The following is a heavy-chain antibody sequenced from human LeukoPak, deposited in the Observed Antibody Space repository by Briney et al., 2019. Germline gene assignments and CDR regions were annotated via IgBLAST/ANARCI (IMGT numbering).Heavy chain of an antibody. D-gene: IGHD3-10*01. CDR3: ATRGY. J-gene: IGHJ4*02. V-gene: IGHV4-59*08. CDR2: IYNSEFT. CDR1: GGSISSDY. Sequence: SDTLSLTCTVSGGSISSDYWQWIRQPPGKGLDGVGYIYNSEFTHYKSPLKSRFTIPIDTSKNQVSLKLTSVTAADTAVYYCATRGYWGQGTLVAVSS.